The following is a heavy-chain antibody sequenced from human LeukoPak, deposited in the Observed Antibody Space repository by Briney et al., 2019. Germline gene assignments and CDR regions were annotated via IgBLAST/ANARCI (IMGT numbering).Heavy chain of an antibody. J-gene: IGHJ6*02. Sequence: GGSLRLSCAASGFTFTSYSMNWVRQAPGKGLEWVSTISGGGGSTYYADSVKGRFTISRDNSKNTLYLQVNSLRAEDTAVYYCAKVNTPPVAGNTPYYYYGMDVWGQGTTVTVSS. D-gene: IGHD6-19*01. CDR3: AKVNTPPVAGNTPYYYYGMDV. V-gene: IGHV3-23*01. CDR2: ISGGGGST. CDR1: GFTFTSYS.